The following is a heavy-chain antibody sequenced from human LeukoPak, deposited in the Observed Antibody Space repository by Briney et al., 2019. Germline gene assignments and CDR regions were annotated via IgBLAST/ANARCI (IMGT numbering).Heavy chain of an antibody. CDR3: ARVNPGYNDAYDY. J-gene: IGHJ4*02. CDR2: ISYDGSNK. V-gene: IGHV3-30*03. D-gene: IGHD5-18*01. CDR1: GFTFSSYG. Sequence: GRSLRLSCAASGFTFSSYGMHWVRQAPGKGLEWVAVISYDGSNKYYADSVKGRFTISRDNSKNTLYLQMNSLRAEDTAVYYCARVNPGYNDAYDYWGQGTLVTVSS.